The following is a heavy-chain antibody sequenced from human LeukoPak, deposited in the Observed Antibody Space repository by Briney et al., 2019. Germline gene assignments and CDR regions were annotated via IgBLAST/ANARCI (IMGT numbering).Heavy chain of an antibody. CDR1: GFTFDDYA. V-gene: IGHV3-9*01. CDR2: IFWNSGTT. Sequence: GRSLRLSCAASGFTFDDYAMHWVRQAPGKVLEWVSGIFWNSGTTGYADSVEGRFTISRDNAKNSLYLQMNSLRPEDTAVYYCAKDRDGYRALAQYFQHWGQGTLVTVSS. J-gene: IGHJ1*01. CDR3: AKDRDGYRALAQYFQH. D-gene: IGHD5-12*01.